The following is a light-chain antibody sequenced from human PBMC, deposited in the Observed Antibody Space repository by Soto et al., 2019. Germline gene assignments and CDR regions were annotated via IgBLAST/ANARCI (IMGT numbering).Light chain of an antibody. CDR1: QDIGTN. Sequence: EVVMTQSPATLSVSPGEGATLSCRASQDIGTNFAWYQQKPGQAPRLLIYGAATRATGVPDRFSGSGSGTEFTLTISSLPSEDFAVYYCQQYTKWWTFGQGTKVAIK. CDR2: GAA. V-gene: IGKV3-15*01. CDR3: QQYTKWWT. J-gene: IGKJ1*01.